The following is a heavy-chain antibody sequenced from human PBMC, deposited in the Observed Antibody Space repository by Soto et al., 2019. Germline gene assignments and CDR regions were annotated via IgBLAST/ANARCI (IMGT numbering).Heavy chain of an antibody. CDR1: GFTFSSYS. D-gene: IGHD6-6*01. CDR3: ARDEGIAARAFDI. J-gene: IGHJ3*02. V-gene: IGHV3-21*01. CDR2: ISNSSSYI. Sequence: PGGSLRLSCAASGFTFSSYSMNWVRQAPGKGLEWVSSISNSSSYIYYADSVKGRFTISRDNAKNSLYLQMNSLRAEDTAVYYCARDEGIAARAFDIWGQGTMVTVSS.